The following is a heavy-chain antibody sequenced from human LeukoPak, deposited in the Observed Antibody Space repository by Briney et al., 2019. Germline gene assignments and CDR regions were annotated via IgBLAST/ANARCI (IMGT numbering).Heavy chain of an antibody. CDR2: ILGNGAGT. V-gene: IGHV3-43*01. Sequence: GECLRLACWPPGFTFSSYPMPSVHQTPGRGLGWVSLILGNGAGTFYTDAVKRRFTISRDNSKNTLYLEMHSLTTDDTALYLCARDPGGSGSAGAANLFEPWGQGPLVTVSS. D-gene: IGHD3-10*01. CDR3: ARDPGGSGSAGAANLFEP. CDR1: GFTFSSYP. J-gene: IGHJ5*02.